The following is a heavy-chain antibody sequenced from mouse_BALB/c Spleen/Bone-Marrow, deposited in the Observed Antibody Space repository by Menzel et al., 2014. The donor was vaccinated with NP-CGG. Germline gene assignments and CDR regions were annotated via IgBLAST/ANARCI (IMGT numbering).Heavy chain of an antibody. CDR1: GYSFTSYW. J-gene: IGHJ4*01. CDR3: ARELLRLRSAMDY. CDR2: IDPSDSET. Sequence: VKLMESGPQLVRPGASVKISCKASGYSFTSYWMHWVKQRPGQGLEWIGMIDPSDSETRLNQKFKDKATLTVDKSSSTAYMQLSSPTSEDFAVYYCARELLRLRSAMDYWGQGTSVTVSS. D-gene: IGHD1-2*01. V-gene: IGHV1S126*01.